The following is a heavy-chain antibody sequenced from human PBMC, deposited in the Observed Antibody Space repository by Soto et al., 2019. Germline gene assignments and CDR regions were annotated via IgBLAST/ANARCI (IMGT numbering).Heavy chain of an antibody. CDR3: ARSIAAAGHFDY. V-gene: IGHV4-34*01. CDR1: GGSFSGYY. J-gene: IGHJ4*02. CDR2: INHSGST. D-gene: IGHD6-13*01. Sequence: SETLSLTCAVYGGSFSGYYWSWIRQPPGKGLEWIGEINHSGSTNYNPSLKSRVTISVDTSKNQFSLKLSSVTAADTAVYYCARSIAAAGHFDYWGQGTLVTVSS.